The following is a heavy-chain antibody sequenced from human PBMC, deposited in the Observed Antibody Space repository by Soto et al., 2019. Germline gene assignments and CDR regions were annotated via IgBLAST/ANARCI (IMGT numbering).Heavy chain of an antibody. CDR1: GFTFSTYS. CDR3: ARDRVQAMVPGMDYYYYGMDV. D-gene: IGHD5-18*01. J-gene: IGHJ6*02. V-gene: IGHV3-21*01. CDR2: ISSSSSYI. Sequence: EVQLVESGGGLVKPGGSLRLSCAASGFTFSTYSMNWVRQTPGKGLEWVSSISSSSSYIYYVDSVKGRFTISRDDAKNSLYLQMNSLRAEDTAVYYCARDRVQAMVPGMDYYYYGMDVWGQGTTVTVSS.